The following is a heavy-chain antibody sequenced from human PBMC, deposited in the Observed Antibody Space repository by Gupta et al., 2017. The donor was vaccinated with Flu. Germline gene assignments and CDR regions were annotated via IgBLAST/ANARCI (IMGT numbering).Heavy chain of an antibody. CDR1: GFTFSSYS. CDR2: ISSSSSYI. J-gene: IGHJ4*02. D-gene: IGHD2-8*01. CDR3: ARDPFKIMVYASREFDY. V-gene: IGHV3-21*01. Sequence: EVQLVESGGGLVKPGGSLRLSCAASGFTFSSYSMNWVRQAPGKGLEWVSSISSSSSYIYYADSVKGRFTISRDNAKNSLYLQMNSLRAEDTAVYYCARDPFKIMVYASREFDYWGQGTLVTVSS.